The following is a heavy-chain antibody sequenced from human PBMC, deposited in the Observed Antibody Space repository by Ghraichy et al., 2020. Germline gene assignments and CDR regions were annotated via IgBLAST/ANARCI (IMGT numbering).Heavy chain of an antibody. CDR3: TRLDIGTTSSA. V-gene: IGHV4-39*01. D-gene: IGHD1-7*01. CDR2: INHIGST. J-gene: IGHJ3*01. Sequence: SETLSLTCTVSGSSFTSSSHYWGWIRQPPGKGLEYIGSINHIGSTFYNSSMRGRVTISVDTFENQLSLKMTSVTAADTAVYYCTRLDIGTTSSAWGHGTMVTVSS. CDR1: GSSFTSSSHY.